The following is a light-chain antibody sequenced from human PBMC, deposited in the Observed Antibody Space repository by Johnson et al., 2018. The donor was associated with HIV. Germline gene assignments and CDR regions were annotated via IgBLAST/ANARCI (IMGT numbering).Light chain of an antibody. CDR2: GNN. Sequence: QSVLTQPPSVSAAPGQKVTISSSGSSSNIGNNYVSWYQQIPGTAPKLLIYGNNKRPSGIPDRLSGSQSATSATLALTGLQTGDDADYYCGTWDNSLSVFGFGTGTKVTVL. J-gene: IGLJ1*01. CDR1: SSNIGNNY. V-gene: IGLV1-51*01. CDR3: GTWDNSLSVFG.